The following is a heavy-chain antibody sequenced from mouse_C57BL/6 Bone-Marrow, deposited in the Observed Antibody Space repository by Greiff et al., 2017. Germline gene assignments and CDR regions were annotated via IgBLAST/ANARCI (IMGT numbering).Heavy chain of an antibody. CDR1: GYTFTSYW. V-gene: IGHV1-7*01. J-gene: IGHJ1*03. CDR2: INPSSGYT. Sequence: QVQLKEPGAELAKPGASVKLSCKASGYTFTSYWMHWVKQRPGQGLEWIGYINPSSGYTKYSQKFKDKATLTADKSSSTAYMQLSSLTYEDSAVYYCAIEPLWYFDVWGTGTTVTVSS. CDR3: AIEPLWYFDV.